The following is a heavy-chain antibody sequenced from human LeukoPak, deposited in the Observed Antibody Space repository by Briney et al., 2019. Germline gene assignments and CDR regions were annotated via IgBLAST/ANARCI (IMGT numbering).Heavy chain of an antibody. D-gene: IGHD5-12*01. J-gene: IGHJ4*02. V-gene: IGHV3-53*04. CDR2: IYSGGST. Sequence: PGESLRLSCAASGFTVSSNYMSWVRQAPGKGLEWVSVIYSGGSTYYADSVKGRFTTSRHNSKNTLYLQMNSLRVEDTAVYYCARHNSGYDLLDYWGQGTLVTVSS. CDR3: ARHNSGYDLLDY. CDR1: GFTVSSNY.